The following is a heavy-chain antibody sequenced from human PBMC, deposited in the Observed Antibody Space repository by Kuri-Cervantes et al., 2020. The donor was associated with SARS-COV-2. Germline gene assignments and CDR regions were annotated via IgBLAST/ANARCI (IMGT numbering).Heavy chain of an antibody. CDR2: IYYSGST. Sequence: SETLSLTCTVSGGSISSSSYYWGWIRQPPGKGLEWIGNIYYSGSTYYNPSLKSRVTISVDTSKNQFSLKLSSVTAADTAVYYCAGGEYQLLYAYSYGSIDYWGQGTLVTVSS. CDR1: GGSISSSSYY. D-gene: IGHD2-2*02. J-gene: IGHJ4*02. V-gene: IGHV4-39*01. CDR3: AGGEYQLLYAYSYGSIDY.